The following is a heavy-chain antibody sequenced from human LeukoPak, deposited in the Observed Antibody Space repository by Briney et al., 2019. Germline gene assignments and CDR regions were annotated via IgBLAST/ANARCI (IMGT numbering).Heavy chain of an antibody. Sequence: PGGSLRLSCAASGFTFSSYAMSWVRQAPGKGLEWVSAISGSGGSTYYADSVKGRFTVSRDNSKDTLYLQMNSLRAEDTAVYYCAKAEYSSSSGLGYWGQGTLVTVSS. CDR2: ISGSGGST. D-gene: IGHD6-6*01. CDR3: AKAEYSSSSGLGY. CDR1: GFTFSSYA. V-gene: IGHV3-23*01. J-gene: IGHJ4*02.